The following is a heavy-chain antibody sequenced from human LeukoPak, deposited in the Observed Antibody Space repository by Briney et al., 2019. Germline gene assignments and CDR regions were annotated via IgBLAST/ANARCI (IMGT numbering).Heavy chain of an antibody. CDR3: VRDLGRESIFDY. Sequence: GGSLRLSCAASGFSFSHYSVNWVRQAPGKGLEWVSSISKGSGYIYYTDSVKGRFTISRDNAKNSLFLQMNRLRAEDTAVYYCVRDLGRESIFDYWGQGTLVTVSS. CDR2: ISKGSGYI. D-gene: IGHD7-27*01. J-gene: IGHJ4*02. CDR1: GFSFSHYS. V-gene: IGHV3-21*01.